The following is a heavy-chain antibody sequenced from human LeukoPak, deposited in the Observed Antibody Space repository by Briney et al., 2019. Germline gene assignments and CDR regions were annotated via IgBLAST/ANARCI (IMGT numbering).Heavy chain of an antibody. CDR3: AKGRGPGADFDY. CDR2: ISGSGGST. J-gene: IGHJ4*02. Sequence: GGSLRLSCAASGFTFSSYAMSWVRQAPGKGLEWVSAISGSGGSTYCADSVKGRFTISRDNSKNTVSLQMNSLRAEDTALYYCAKGRGPGADFDYWGQGTLVTVSS. D-gene: IGHD3-10*01. CDR1: GFTFSSYA. V-gene: IGHV3-23*01.